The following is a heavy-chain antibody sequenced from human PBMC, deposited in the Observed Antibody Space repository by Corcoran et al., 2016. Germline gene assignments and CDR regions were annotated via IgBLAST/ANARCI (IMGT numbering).Heavy chain of an antibody. CDR1: GYTCTSYD. CDR2: INAGNGNT. J-gene: IGHJ5*02. Sequence: QVQMVQSGPDVKKPGASVKVSCKASGYTCTSYDMHWVRQTHGQRLEWMGWINAGNGNTKYSQKFQGRVTITRDTSASTAYMELRSLRSDDTSVYYCARYRLSIAAAGDWFDPWGQGTLVTVSS. V-gene: IGHV1-3*01. CDR3: ARYRLSIAAAGDWFDP. D-gene: IGHD6-13*01.